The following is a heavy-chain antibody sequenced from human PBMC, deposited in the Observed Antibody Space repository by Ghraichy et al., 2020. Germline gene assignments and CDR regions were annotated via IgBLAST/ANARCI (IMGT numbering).Heavy chain of an antibody. V-gene: IGHV4-30-2*01. Sequence: SLNISCAVSGGAISSSAYSWTWVRQPPEKGLEWIAYVYYDGSTYYNPPLKSRVTISLDNSKDRFSLELTAVTAADTAVYYCARALSYVGFDYWGQGTLVTVAS. D-gene: IGHD1-26*01. J-gene: IGHJ4*02. CDR1: GGAISSSAYS. CDR2: VYYDGST. CDR3: ARALSYVGFDY.